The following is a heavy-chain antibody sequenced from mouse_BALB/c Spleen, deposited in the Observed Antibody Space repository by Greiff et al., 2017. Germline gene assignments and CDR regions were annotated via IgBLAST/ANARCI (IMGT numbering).Heavy chain of an antibody. CDR2: INSNGGST. J-gene: IGHJ4*01. V-gene: IGHV5-6-2*01. Sequence: EVQGVESGGGLVKPGGSLKLSCAASGFTFSSYYMSWVRQTPEKRLELVAAINSNGGSTYYPDTVKGRFTISRDNAKNTLYLQMSSLKSEDTALYYCARFEGSYYYGSSGTMDYWGQGTSVTVSS. D-gene: IGHD1-1*01. CDR1: GFTFSSYY. CDR3: ARFEGSYYYGSSGTMDY.